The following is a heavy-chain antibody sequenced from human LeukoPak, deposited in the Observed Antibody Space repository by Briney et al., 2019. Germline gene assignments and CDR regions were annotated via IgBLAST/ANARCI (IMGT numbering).Heavy chain of an antibody. CDR3: ARFASLYSRSWYYAFDI. V-gene: IGHV1-46*01. D-gene: IGHD6-13*01. CDR2: INPSGGST. J-gene: IGHJ3*02. CDR1: GYTFPSND. Sequence: ASVKVSCKASGYTFPSNDIHWVGQAPGQGVGWMGIINPSGGSTSYAQKFQGRVTMTRDTSTSTVYMELSSLRSEDTAVYYCARFASLYSRSWYYAFDIWGQGTMVTVSS.